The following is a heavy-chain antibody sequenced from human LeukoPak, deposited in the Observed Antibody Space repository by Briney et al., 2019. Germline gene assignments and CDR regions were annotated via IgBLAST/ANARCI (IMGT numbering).Heavy chain of an antibody. Sequence: ASVKVSCKASGYTFTGYYMHWVRQAPGQGLEWMGWINPNSGGTNYAQKFQGRVTMTRDTSISTAYMELSRLRSDDTAVYYCARDDTAMVLPFDYWGQGTLVTVS. CDR1: GYTFTGYY. D-gene: IGHD5-18*01. CDR3: ARDDTAMVLPFDY. J-gene: IGHJ4*02. V-gene: IGHV1-2*02. CDR2: INPNSGGT.